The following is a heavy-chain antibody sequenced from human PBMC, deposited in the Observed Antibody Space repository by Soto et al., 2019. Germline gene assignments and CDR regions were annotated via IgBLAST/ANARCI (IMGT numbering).Heavy chain of an antibody. V-gene: IGHV4-4*02. CDR1: SGSISSSNW. D-gene: IGHD5-12*01. CDR2: IYHSGST. Sequence: SETLSLTCAVSSGSISSSNWWSWVRQPPGKGLEWIGEIYHSGSTNYNPSLKSRVTISVDKSKNQFSLKLSSVTAADTAVYYCARGESYSGYDHVDWFAHWGQGTLVTV. CDR3: ARGESYSGYDHVDWFAH. J-gene: IGHJ5*02.